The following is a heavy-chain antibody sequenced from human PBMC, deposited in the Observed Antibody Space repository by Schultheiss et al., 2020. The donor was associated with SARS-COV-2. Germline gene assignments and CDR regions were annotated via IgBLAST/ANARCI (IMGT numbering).Heavy chain of an antibody. D-gene: IGHD3-3*01. V-gene: IGHV3-NL1*01. CDR3: AREVLEWLDNDYYYYMDV. CDR2: ISGSGDYT. CDR1: GFNFSSYG. J-gene: IGHJ6*03. Sequence: GGSLRLSCAASGFNFSSYGMHWVRQAPGKGLEWVSYISGSGDYTNYADSVKGRFTISRDTSKNTLYLQINSLRAEDTAVYYCAREVLEWLDNDYYYYMDVWGKGTTVTVSS.